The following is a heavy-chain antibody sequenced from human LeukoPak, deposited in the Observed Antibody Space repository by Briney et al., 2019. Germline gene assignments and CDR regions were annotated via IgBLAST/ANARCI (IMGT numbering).Heavy chain of an antibody. CDR1: GFTFSNYA. Sequence: PGGSLRLSCSASGFTFSNYAMHWVRQAPGKGLEYVSSISSNGGSTYHADSVKGRFTISRDNSKNTLYLQMSSLRAEDTAVYYCVKQGGYGPHWYFDLWDRGTLVTVSS. V-gene: IGHV3-64D*06. CDR2: ISSNGGST. CDR3: VKQGGYGPHWYFDL. D-gene: IGHD5-12*01. J-gene: IGHJ2*01.